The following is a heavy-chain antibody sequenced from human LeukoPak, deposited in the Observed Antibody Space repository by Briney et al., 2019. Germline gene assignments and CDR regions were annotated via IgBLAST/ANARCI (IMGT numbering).Heavy chain of an antibody. V-gene: IGHV3-23*01. CDR3: AKDRYYGAWSRYYFDY. Sequence: PGGSLRLSCAASGFTFSSYAMSWVRQAPGKGLEWVSAISGSGGSTYYADSVKGRFTISRDNSKNTLHLQMNSLRAEDTAVYYCAKDRYYGAWSRYYFDYWGQGTLVTVSS. J-gene: IGHJ4*02. D-gene: IGHD1-26*01. CDR1: GFTFSSYA. CDR2: ISGSGGST.